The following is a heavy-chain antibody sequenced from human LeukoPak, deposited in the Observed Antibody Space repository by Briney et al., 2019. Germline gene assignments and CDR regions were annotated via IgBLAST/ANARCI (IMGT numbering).Heavy chain of an antibody. V-gene: IGHV3-74*01. CDR1: GFTFSNYW. CDR3: AAVPGIADQPLNWFDP. CDR2: INTDGTTT. Sequence: AGGSLRLSCAASGFTFSNYWMHWVRQAPAEGLVWVSRINTDGTTTSYADSVKGRFSISRDNSKNTLYLQMNSLRAEDTAVYYCAAVPGIADQPLNWFDPWGQGTLVTVSS. D-gene: IGHD6-13*01. J-gene: IGHJ5*02.